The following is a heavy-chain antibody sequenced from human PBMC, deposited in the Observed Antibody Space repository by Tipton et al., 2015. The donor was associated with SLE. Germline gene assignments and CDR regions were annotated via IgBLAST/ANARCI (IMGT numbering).Heavy chain of an antibody. Sequence: TLSLTCTVSGGSISSGGYCWSWIRQHPGKGLEWIGYIYYSGSTYYNPSLKSRVTISVDTSKNQFSLKLSSVTAAGTAVYYCARHAGATPFDYWGQGILVTVSS. CDR1: GGSISSGGYC. CDR3: ARHAGATPFDY. J-gene: IGHJ4*02. CDR2: IYYSGST. V-gene: IGHV4-31*03. D-gene: IGHD4/OR15-4a*01.